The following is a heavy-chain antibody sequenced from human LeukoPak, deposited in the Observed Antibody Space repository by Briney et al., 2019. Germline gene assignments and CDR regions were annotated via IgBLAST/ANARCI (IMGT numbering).Heavy chain of an antibody. CDR2: ISGSGGNT. J-gene: IGHJ4*02. CDR3: AKDRGY. V-gene: IGHV3-23*01. CDR1: GFTFSTYG. Sequence: GGALRLSCAAAGFTFSTYGMTWVRQAPGKGLEWVSAISGSGGNTCYADSVKGRFTISRDNSKNTLYLQMNSLRAEDTAVYYCAKDRGYWGQGSLVTVSS.